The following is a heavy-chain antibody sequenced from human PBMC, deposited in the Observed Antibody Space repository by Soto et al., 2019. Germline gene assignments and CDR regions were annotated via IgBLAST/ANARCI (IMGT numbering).Heavy chain of an antibody. D-gene: IGHD2-21*02. V-gene: IGHV4-39*01. CDR1: GGSISSSSYY. J-gene: IGHJ4*02. Sequence: SETLSLTCTVSGGSISSSSYYWGWIRQSPGKGLEWIGSIYYSGSTYYNPSLKSRVAMSVDTSKNQFSLKLRSVSAADTAVYYCARQRTSVVTQAYFDDWGQGSLVTV. CDR3: ARQRTSVVTQAYFDD. CDR2: IYYSGST.